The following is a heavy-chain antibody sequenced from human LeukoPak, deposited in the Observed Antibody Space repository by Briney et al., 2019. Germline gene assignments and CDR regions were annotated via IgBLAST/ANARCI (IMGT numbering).Heavy chain of an antibody. CDR3: ARDLKRGYSGYDRY. D-gene: IGHD5-12*01. J-gene: IGHJ4*02. CDR1: GFTFSSYS. Sequence: GGSLRLSCAASGFTFSSYSMNWVRQAPGKGLEWVSSISSSSSYIYYADSVKGRFTISRDNAKNSLYLQMNSLRAEDTAVYYCARDLKRGYSGYDRYWGQGTLVTVSS. V-gene: IGHV3-21*01. CDR2: ISSSSSYI.